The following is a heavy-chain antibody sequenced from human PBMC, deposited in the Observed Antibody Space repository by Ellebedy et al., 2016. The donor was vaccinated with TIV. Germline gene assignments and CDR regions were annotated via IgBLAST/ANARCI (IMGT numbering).Heavy chain of an antibody. CDR2: SSGSTHTA. V-gene: IGHV3-23*01. Sequence: GGSLRLSCAASGFTFSNSAMSWVRLAPGKGLECVSTSSGSTHTAYYADSVKGRFSISRDISKNTLYLQMNSLRAEDTAVYYCAKGDFFGYWGQGTLVTVSS. CDR3: AKGDFFGY. J-gene: IGHJ4*01. CDR1: GFTFSNSA. D-gene: IGHD1-26*01.